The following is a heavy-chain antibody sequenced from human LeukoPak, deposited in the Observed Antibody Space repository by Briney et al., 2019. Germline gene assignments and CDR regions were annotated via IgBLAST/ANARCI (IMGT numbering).Heavy chain of an antibody. CDR3: ARESDYGGNYYYLDS. V-gene: IGHV1-18*04. CDR1: GYTFRSYA. Sequence: ASVKVSCKASGYTFRSYALTWVRQAPGQGLEWMGWVSPYTGHTEYAQTFQGRVTMTADTSTTTSYLELRSLRLDDTAMYFCARESDYGGNYYYLDSWGRGTLVTVSS. CDR2: VSPYTGHT. J-gene: IGHJ4*02. D-gene: IGHD4-23*01.